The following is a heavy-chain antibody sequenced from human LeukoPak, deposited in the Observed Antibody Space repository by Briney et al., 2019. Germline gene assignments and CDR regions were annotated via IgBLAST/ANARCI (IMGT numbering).Heavy chain of an antibody. V-gene: IGHV4-34*01. CDR2: INHSGST. J-gene: IGHJ4*02. D-gene: IGHD2-2*01. CDR1: GGSFSGYY. CDR3: ARGYSRYCSSTSCTQRDY. Sequence: PSETLSLTCAVYGGSFSGYYWSWIRQPPGKGLEWIGEINHSGSTNYNPSLKSRVTISVGTSKNQFSLKLSSVTAADTAVYYCARGYSRYCSSTSCTQRDYWGQGTLVTVSS.